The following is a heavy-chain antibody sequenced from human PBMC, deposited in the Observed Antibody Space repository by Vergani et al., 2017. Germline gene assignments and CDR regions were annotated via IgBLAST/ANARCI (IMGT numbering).Heavy chain of an antibody. J-gene: IGHJ3*02. D-gene: IGHD2-21*02. V-gene: IGHV4-59*01. CDR2: IYYSGST. Sequence: QVQLQESGPGLVKPSETLCLTCTVSGGSISSYYWSWIRQPPGKGLEWIGYIYYSGSTNYNHSLKSRVTISVDTSKNQFSLKLSSVTAADTAVYYCARNXYCGGDCYSDAFDIWGQGTMVTVSS. CDR3: ARNXYCGGDCYSDAFDI. CDR1: GGSISSYY.